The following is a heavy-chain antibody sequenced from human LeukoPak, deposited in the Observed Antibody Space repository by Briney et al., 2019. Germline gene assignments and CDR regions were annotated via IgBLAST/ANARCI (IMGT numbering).Heavy chain of an antibody. CDR3: TRYSRGYCSSTSCYINFDY. J-gene: IGHJ4*02. D-gene: IGHD2-2*02. CDR2: IYYSGSN. V-gene: IGHV4-30-4*01. CDR1: GGSISSGDYY. Sequence: SETLSLTCTVYGGSISSGDYYWSWIRHPPGKGLEWLGYIYYSGSNNHNPSLKSRVTISVETSKNQFSLKLCSVTAAETAVYYCTRYSRGYCSSTSCYINFDYWGQGTLVTVS.